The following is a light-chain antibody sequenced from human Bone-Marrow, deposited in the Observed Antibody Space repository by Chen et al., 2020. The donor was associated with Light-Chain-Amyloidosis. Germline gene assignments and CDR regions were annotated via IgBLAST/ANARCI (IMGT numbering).Light chain of an antibody. CDR3: QSYQGSSQGV. Sequence: NFMLTQPHSVSESPAKTSIISCTRSSGSIATNYVQWYQQRPGSSPTTVIYEDDQRPSGVPDRFSGSIDRSSNSASLTISGLKTEDEADYYCQSYQGSSQGVFGGGTKLTVL. CDR1: SGSIATNY. J-gene: IGLJ3*02. CDR2: EDD. V-gene: IGLV6-57*01.